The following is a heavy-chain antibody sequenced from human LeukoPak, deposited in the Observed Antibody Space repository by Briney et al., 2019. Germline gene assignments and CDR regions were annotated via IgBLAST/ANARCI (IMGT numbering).Heavy chain of an antibody. Sequence: PGGSLRLSCAASGFTFSSYAMHWVRQAPGKGLEWVSAISGSGGSTYYADSVKGRFTISRDNSKNTLYLQMNSLRAEDTAVYYCAKSRDQLLLFDYWGQGTLVTVSS. CDR1: GFTFSSYA. J-gene: IGHJ4*02. V-gene: IGHV3-23*01. D-gene: IGHD2-2*01. CDR3: AKSRDQLLLFDY. CDR2: ISGSGGST.